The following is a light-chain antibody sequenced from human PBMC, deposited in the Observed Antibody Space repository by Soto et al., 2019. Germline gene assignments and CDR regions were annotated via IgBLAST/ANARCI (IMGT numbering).Light chain of an antibody. CDR1: QSLNNY. CDR3: QQYYRSSIT. CDR2: DAS. Sequence: DIQMTQSHSTLSASVGDRVTITCRASQSLNNYLAWYQQKPGKAPKLLIYDASTLERGVPSRFSGTGSGTEFTLTISSLQPDDFATYYCQQYYRSSITFGQGTRLEVK. J-gene: IGKJ5*01. V-gene: IGKV1-5*01.